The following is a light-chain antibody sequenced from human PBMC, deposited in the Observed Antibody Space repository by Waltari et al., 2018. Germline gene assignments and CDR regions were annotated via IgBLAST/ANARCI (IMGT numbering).Light chain of an antibody. V-gene: IGKV3-11*01. CDR2: DAS. CDR1: QSVSSS. J-gene: IGKJ4*01. CDR3: QQRSNWLT. Sequence: EIVLTQSPATLSLSPGESATLSCRASQSVSSSLAWYQQKPGQAPRLLIYDASNRATGIPARFSGSGSGTDFTLTISSLEPEDFAVYYCQQRSNWLTFGGGTKVEIK.